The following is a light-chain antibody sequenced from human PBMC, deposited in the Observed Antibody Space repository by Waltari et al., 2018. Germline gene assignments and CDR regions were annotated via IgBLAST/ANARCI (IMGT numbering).Light chain of an antibody. Sequence: DIQMTQSPSTLSASVGDRVTITCRASQTISSWLAWYQQKPGKAPKLLIYKASSLASGVPSRISGSGSGTEFTLTISSLQPDDFATYYCQQYNTYSVTFGPGTKVEIK. CDR2: KAS. J-gene: IGKJ1*01. CDR1: QTISSW. CDR3: QQYNTYSVT. V-gene: IGKV1-5*03.